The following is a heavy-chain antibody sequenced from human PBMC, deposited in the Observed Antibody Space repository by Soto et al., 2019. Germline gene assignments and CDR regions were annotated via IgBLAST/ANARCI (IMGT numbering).Heavy chain of an antibody. CDR2: ISTYSGDT. D-gene: IGHD3-10*01. V-gene: IGHV1-18*01. CDR1: GYTFFTYD. J-gene: IGHJ4*02. Sequence: GASVKVSCKASGYTFFTYDISWVRQAPGQGLEWMGWISTYSGDTKYAQKFQGRVTMTTDTSTTTAYLELRSLRSDDTATYFCARALRGHLITLWGQGTLVTVSS. CDR3: ARALRGHLITL.